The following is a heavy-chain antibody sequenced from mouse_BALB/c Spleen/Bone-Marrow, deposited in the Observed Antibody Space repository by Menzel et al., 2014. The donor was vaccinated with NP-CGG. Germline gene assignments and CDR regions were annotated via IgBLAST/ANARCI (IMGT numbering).Heavy chain of an antibody. CDR1: GFNIKDTY. V-gene: IGHV14-3*02. CDR3: ARYGGRYYTMDY. J-gene: IGHJ4*01. CDR2: IDPANGNT. Sequence: VQLQQSGAELVKPGASVKLSCTASGFNIKDTYMHWVKQRPEQGLEWIGRIDPANGNTNYDPRFQGKATITADTSSNTASLQLSSLTSEDTAVYYCARYGGRYYTMDYWGQGTPVTVSS. D-gene: IGHD1-1*01.